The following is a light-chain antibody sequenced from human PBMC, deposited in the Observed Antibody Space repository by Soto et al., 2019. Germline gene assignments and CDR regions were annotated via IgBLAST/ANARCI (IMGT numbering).Light chain of an antibody. J-gene: IGKJ1*01. CDR3: QQYGSSPST. CDR2: GAS. CDR1: QSVSSSF. Sequence: EDVLTQPPRTLSLSPGERATLSCRARQSVSSSFLAWYQQRPGQAPRLLVYGASSRATGIPDRFSGSGSGTDFTLTISRLEPEDFAVYYCQQYGSSPSTFGQGTKVE. V-gene: IGKV3-20*01.